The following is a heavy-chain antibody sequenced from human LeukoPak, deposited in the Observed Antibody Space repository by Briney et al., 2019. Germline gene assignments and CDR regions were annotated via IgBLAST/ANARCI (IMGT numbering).Heavy chain of an antibody. CDR3: ARDHYDSSGCYYPNWFDP. CDR2: ISAYNGNT. V-gene: IGHV1-18*01. CDR1: GYTFTSYG. D-gene: IGHD3-22*01. Sequence: ASVKVSCKASGYTFTSYGISWVRQAPGQGLEWMGWISAYNGNTNYAQKLQGRVTMTTDTSTSTAYMELRSLRSDDTAVYYCARDHYDSSGCYYPNWFDPWGQGTLVTVSS. J-gene: IGHJ5*02.